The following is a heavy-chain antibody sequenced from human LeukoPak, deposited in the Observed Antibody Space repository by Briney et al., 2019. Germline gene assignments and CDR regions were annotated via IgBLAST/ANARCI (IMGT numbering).Heavy chain of an antibody. Sequence: ASVKVSCKASGYTFTGYYMHWVRQAPGQGLEWMGWINPNSGGTNYAQKLQGRVTMTTDTSTSTGYMEPRSLRSDDTAVYYCARGRDGYNPTADYWGQGTLVTVSS. V-gene: IGHV1-2*02. D-gene: IGHD5-24*01. CDR1: GYTFTGYY. CDR2: INPNSGGT. J-gene: IGHJ4*02. CDR3: ARGRDGYNPTADY.